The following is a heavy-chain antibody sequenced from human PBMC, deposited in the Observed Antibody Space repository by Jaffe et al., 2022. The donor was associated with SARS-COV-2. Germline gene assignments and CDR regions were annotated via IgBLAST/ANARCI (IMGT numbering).Heavy chain of an antibody. CDR1: GGSISSGSYY. D-gene: IGHD4-17*01. CDR3: ARDVGYGVNDY. CDR2: IYTSGST. Sequence: QVQLQESGPGLVKPSQTLSLTCTVSGGSISSGSYYWSWIRQPAGKGLEWIGRIYTSGSTNYNPSLKSRVTISVDTSKNQFSLKLSSVTAADTAVYYCARDVGYGVNDYWGQGTLVTVSS. V-gene: IGHV4-61*02. J-gene: IGHJ4*02.